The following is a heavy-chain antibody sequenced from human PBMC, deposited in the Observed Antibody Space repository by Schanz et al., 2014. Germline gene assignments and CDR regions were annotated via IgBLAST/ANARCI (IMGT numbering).Heavy chain of an antibody. CDR3: AKTPREYCNYDNCPNWFDS. V-gene: IGHV3-23*01. D-gene: IGHD2-15*01. CDR1: GFTFSAYA. CDR2: ISASGGTT. J-gene: IGHJ5*01. Sequence: EVQLLESGGGLVQPGGSLRLSCAASGFTFSAYAMTWVRQIPGKGLEWVSAISASGGTTYYADSVKGRFTISRDNSENTLYLQMNSLRAEDTAVYYCAKTPREYCNYDNCPNWFDSWGQGTLVTASS.